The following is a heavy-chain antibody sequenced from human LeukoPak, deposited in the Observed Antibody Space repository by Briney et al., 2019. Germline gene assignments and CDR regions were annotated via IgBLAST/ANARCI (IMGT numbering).Heavy chain of an antibody. CDR1: GYTFTGYY. Sequence: GASVKVSCKASGYTFTGYYMHWVRQAPGQGLEWMGWINPNSGGTNYAQKFQGRVTMTRDTSISTAYMELSRLRSDDTAVYYCASRPWIQLWFGRFDIWGQGTMVTVSS. V-gene: IGHV1-2*02. D-gene: IGHD5-18*01. CDR2: INPNSGGT. CDR3: ASRPWIQLWFGRFDI. J-gene: IGHJ3*02.